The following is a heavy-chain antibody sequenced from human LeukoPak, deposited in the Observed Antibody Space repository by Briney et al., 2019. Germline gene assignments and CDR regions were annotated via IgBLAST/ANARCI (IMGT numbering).Heavy chain of an antibody. CDR3: STFRRQYDRSGYGY. D-gene: IGHD3-22*01. J-gene: IGHJ4*02. CDR2: IKSNADGGTT. V-gene: IGHV3-15*01. CDR1: GFTFSKAW. Sequence: PGGSLRLSCAASGFTFSKAWMSWVRQATGKGLEWLGRIKSNADGGTTDYAAPVQGRITISRDDSQNTLYLQLDSLKAEDTAVYYCSTFRRQYDRSGYGYWGQGTLVAVSS.